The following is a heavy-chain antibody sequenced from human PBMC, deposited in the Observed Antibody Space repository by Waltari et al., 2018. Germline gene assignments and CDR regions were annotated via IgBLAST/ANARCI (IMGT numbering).Heavy chain of an antibody. V-gene: IGHV4-38-2*02. CDR3: ARDISKEVAAAGDFDY. J-gene: IGHJ4*02. CDR2: IYHSGST. CDR1: GYSISSGYY. Sequence: QVQLQESGPGLVKPSETLSLTCAVSGYSISSGYYWGWIRPPPGKGLEWIGSIYHSGSTYYNPSLKSRVTISVDTSKNQFSLKLSSVTAADTAVYYCARDISKEVAAAGDFDYWGQGTLVTVSS. D-gene: IGHD6-13*01.